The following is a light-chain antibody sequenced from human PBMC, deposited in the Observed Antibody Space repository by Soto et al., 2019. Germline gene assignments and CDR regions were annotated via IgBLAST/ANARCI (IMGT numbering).Light chain of an antibody. CDR3: QHYNSYPWT. CDR1: QSISTW. CDR2: DAY. J-gene: IGKJ1*01. Sequence: DIQMTQSPSTLSASVGDRVTIPCRASQSISTWLAWYQQKPGKAHKLLIYDAYTLESGVQSRFSGSGSGTEFTLTIRSLQPDDFATYYCQHYNSYPWTFGQGTKVDIK. V-gene: IGKV1-5*01.